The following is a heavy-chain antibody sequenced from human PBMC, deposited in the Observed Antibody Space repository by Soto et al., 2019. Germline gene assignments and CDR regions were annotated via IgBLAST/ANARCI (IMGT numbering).Heavy chain of an antibody. Sequence: QVQRVQSGAEVKKPGASVKVSCKASGYTFTSYTMHWVRQAPGQRLEWMGWINAGNGNTKYSQKFQGRVTITRDTSASTAYMELSRLRSEDTAVYYCARGLAMVRGVILDAFDIWGQGTMVTVSS. CDR1: GYTFTSYT. V-gene: IGHV1-3*01. D-gene: IGHD3-10*01. CDR2: INAGNGNT. CDR3: ARGLAMVRGVILDAFDI. J-gene: IGHJ3*02.